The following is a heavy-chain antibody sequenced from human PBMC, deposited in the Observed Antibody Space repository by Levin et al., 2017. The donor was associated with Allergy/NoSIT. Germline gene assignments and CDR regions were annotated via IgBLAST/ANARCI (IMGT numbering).Heavy chain of an antibody. CDR3: ARDVGYYYYGMDV. V-gene: IGHV3-48*03. CDR2: ISSSGSTI. Sequence: LSLTCAASGFTFSSYEMNWVRQAPGKGLEWVSYISSSGSTIYYADSVKGRFTISRDNAKNSLYLQMNSLRAEDTAVYYCARDVGYYYYGMDVWGQGTTVTVSS. J-gene: IGHJ6*02. D-gene: IGHD2-15*01. CDR1: GFTFSSYE.